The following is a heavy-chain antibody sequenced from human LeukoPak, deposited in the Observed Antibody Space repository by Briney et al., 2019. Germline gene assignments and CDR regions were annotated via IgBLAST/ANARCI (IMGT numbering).Heavy chain of an antibody. CDR1: GDSISSDDYY. D-gene: IGHD6-13*01. Sequence: SQTLSLTCTVSGDSISSDDYYWRWIRQRAGKGLQWSVNIYYNETTYFNPSLKSRITISLNMSKNQFSLKLTSMSAADTAVYYCARAPRYTNSWYYFDYWGQGTQVTVSS. V-gene: IGHV4-31*03. CDR3: ARAPRYTNSWYYFDY. J-gene: IGHJ4*02. CDR2: IYYNETT.